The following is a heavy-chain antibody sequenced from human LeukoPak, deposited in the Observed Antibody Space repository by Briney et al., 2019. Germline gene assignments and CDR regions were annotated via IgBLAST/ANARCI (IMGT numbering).Heavy chain of an antibody. V-gene: IGHV3-11*01. CDR2: ISSSGSTI. Sequence: PGGSLRLSCAVAGFRVSDYYMSWVRQAPGKGLEWVSYISSSGSTIYYADSVKGRFTISRDNAKNSLYLQMNSLRAEDTAVYYCARWDTHGAGKNFDYWGQGTLVTVSS. D-gene: IGHD1-26*01. CDR3: ARWDTHGAGKNFDY. CDR1: GFRVSDYY. J-gene: IGHJ4*02.